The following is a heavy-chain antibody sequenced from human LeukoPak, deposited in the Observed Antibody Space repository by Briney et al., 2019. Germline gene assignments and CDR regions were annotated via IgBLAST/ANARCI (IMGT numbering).Heavy chain of an antibody. CDR1: GFTLYVSA. D-gene: IGHD6-6*01. J-gene: IGHJ6*02. CDR2: MSGGGST. Sequence: GGSLRLSCAASGFTLYVSAIHWVRQAPGKGLEWVSLMSGGGSTYYSDSVKGRFTISRDNSNNSLYLQMNNLRTEDSALYYCGRSTHMTVRPNYYYAMAVWGQGTTVTVSS. V-gene: IGHV3-43*02. CDR3: GRSTHMTVRPNYYYAMAV.